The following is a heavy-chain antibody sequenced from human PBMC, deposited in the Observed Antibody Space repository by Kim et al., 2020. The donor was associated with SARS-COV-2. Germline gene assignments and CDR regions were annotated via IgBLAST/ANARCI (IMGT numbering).Heavy chain of an antibody. CDR2: IYPGDSDT. D-gene: IGHD2-15*01. V-gene: IGHV5-51*01. CDR3: ARLAKYCSGGSCYPTPWNWFDP. Sequence: GASLQISCKGSGYSFTSYWIGWVRQMPGKGLEWMGIIYPGDSDTRYSPSFQGQVTISADKSISTAYLQWSSLKASDTAMYFCARLAKYCSGGSCYPTPWNWFDPWGQGTLVTVSS. J-gene: IGHJ5*02. CDR1: GYSFTSYW.